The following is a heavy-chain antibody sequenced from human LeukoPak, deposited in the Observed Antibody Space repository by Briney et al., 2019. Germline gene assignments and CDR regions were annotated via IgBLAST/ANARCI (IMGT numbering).Heavy chain of an antibody. CDR3: AKDYLGYGDYGWDF. D-gene: IGHD4-17*01. V-gene: IGHV3-23*01. CDR2: ISGSGGST. J-gene: IGHJ4*02. CDR1: GFTFSSYA. Sequence: GGSLRLSCAASGFTFSSYAMSWVRQAPGKGLEWVSAISGSGGSTYYADSVKGRFTISRDNSKNTLYLQMNSLRAEDTAVYYCAKDYLGYGDYGWDFWGQGTLVTVSS.